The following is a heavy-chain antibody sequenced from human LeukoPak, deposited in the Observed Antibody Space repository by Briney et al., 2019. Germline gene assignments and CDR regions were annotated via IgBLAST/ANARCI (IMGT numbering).Heavy chain of an antibody. D-gene: IGHD1-26*01. CDR1: GGSISSYY. Sequence: SETLSLTCTVSGGSISSYYWSWIRQPPGKGLEWIGYIYYSGSTNYNPSLKSRVTISVDTSKNQFSLKLSSVTAADTAVYYCARELGSYQLDYWGQGTLVTVSS. V-gene: IGHV4-59*01. CDR2: IYYSGST. CDR3: ARELGSYQLDY. J-gene: IGHJ4*02.